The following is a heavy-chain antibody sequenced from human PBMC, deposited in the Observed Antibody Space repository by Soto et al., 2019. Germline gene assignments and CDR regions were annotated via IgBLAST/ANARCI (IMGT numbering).Heavy chain of an antibody. CDR3: ARDYYDYIWGCYRYSGGWFDP. J-gene: IGHJ5*02. CDR1: GYTFTSYY. D-gene: IGHD3-16*02. V-gene: IGHV1-46*03. Sequence: QVQLVQSGAEVKKPGASVKVSCKASGYTFTSYYMHWVRQAPGQGLEWMGIINPSGGSTSYAQKFQGSVTLTMDTSTSTVYMELSSLRSDDTAVYYCARDYYDYIWGCYRYSGGWFDPWGQGTLVTGSS. CDR2: INPSGGST.